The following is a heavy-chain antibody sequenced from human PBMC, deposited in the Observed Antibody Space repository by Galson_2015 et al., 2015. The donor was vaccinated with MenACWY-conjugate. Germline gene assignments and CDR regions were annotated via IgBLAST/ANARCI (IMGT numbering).Heavy chain of an antibody. CDR2: IQHDGTNK. V-gene: IGHV3-30*02. D-gene: IGHD5-24*01. J-gene: IGHJ2*01. CDR1: GFTFSNYN. Sequence: SLRLSCAGSGFTFSNYNIHWVRQAPGKGLEWVAFIQHDGTNKYYEESVKGRFTSSRDNSKNTGFLQVNSLRREDAAVYYCATVLHGDWYFNLWGRGTLSLSPQ. CDR3: ATVLHGDWYFNL.